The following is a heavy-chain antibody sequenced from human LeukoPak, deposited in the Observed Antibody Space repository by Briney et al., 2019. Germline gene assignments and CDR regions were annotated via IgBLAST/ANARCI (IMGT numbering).Heavy chain of an antibody. V-gene: IGHV3-23*01. CDR3: AKRRGGSGCSDY. CDR2: ISDSGGST. J-gene: IGHJ4*02. D-gene: IGHD6-19*01. Sequence: GASLSFSCAASGFTFSSYAMSWVRPAPGKGWKWVSTISDSGGSTYYADSVKGRFTISRDNSKNTLYLQMNSLRAEDTAIYYCAKRRGGSGCSDYWGQGTLVTVSS. CDR1: GFTFSSYA.